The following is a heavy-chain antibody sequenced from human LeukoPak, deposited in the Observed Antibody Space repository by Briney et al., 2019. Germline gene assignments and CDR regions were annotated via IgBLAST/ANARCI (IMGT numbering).Heavy chain of an antibody. CDR2: IKQDGSEK. Sequence: QPGGSLRLSCAASGFTFSSYWMSWVRQAPGKGLEWVANIKQDGSEKYYVDSVKGRFTISRDNAKNSLYLQMNSLRAEDTAVYYCARDPTDYYYDSSGFDDAFDIWGQGTMVTVSS. CDR3: ARDPTDYYYDSSGFDDAFDI. V-gene: IGHV3-7*01. CDR1: GFTFSSYW. J-gene: IGHJ3*02. D-gene: IGHD3-22*01.